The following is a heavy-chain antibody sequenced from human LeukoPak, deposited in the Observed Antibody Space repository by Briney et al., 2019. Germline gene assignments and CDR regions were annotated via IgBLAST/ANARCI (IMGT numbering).Heavy chain of an antibody. CDR2: IRYDGSNK. J-gene: IGHJ4*02. V-gene: IGHV3-30*02. Sequence: GGSLRLSCAASGFTFSSYGVHWVRQAPGKGLEWVAFIRYDGSNKYYADSVKGRFTISRDNSKNTLYLQMNSLRAEDTAVYYCAKEGDCSGGSCLAFDYWGQGTLVTVSS. D-gene: IGHD2-15*01. CDR3: AKEGDCSGGSCLAFDY. CDR1: GFTFSSYG.